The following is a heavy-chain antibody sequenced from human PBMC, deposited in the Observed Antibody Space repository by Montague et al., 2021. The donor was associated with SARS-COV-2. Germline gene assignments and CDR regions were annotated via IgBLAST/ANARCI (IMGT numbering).Heavy chain of an antibody. CDR1: GITFSSYA. D-gene: IGHD3-10*01. Sequence: SLRLSCAASGITFSSYAMHWVRQAPGKGLEWVAVISYDGSNKYHADPVKGRFTISRDNSKSTLYLQMNSLRAEDTAVYYCAREGLSGSYYGFLDYWGQGTLVTVSS. J-gene: IGHJ4*02. V-gene: IGHV3-30-3*01. CDR3: AREGLSGSYYGFLDY. CDR2: ISYDGSNK.